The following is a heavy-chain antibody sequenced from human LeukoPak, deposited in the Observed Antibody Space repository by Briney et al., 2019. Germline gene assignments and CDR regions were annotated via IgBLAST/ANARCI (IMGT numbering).Heavy chain of an antibody. Sequence: PSETLSLTCTVSGGSISSGGYYWSWIRQPPGKGLEWIGYIYTSGSTNYNPSLKSRVTISVDTSKNQFSLKLSSVTAADTAVYYRARLVNSGWYGYYYYYMDVWGKGTTVTVSS. CDR2: IYTSGST. D-gene: IGHD6-19*01. CDR1: GGSISSGGYY. CDR3: ARLVNSGWYGYYYYYMDV. V-gene: IGHV4-61*08. J-gene: IGHJ6*03.